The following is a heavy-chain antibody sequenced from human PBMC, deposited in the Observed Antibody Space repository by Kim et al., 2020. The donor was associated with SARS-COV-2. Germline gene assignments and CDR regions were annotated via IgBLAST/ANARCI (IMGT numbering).Heavy chain of an antibody. CDR2: INHSGST. CDR3: ARGLYYYDSSGYYAH. Sequence: SETLSLTCAVYGGSFSGYYWSWIRQPPGKGLEWIGEINHSGSTNYNPSLKSRVTISVDTSKNQFSLKLSSVTAADTAVYYCARGLYYYDSSGYYAHWGQG. CDR1: GGSFSGYY. V-gene: IGHV4-34*01. J-gene: IGHJ1*01. D-gene: IGHD3-22*01.